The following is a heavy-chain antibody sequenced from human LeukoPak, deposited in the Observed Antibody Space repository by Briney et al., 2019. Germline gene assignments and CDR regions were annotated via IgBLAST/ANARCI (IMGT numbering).Heavy chain of an antibody. CDR3: ARLRSTYWYFDL. D-gene: IGHD4-17*01. J-gene: IGHJ2*01. V-gene: IGHV4-4*07. CDR2: IYTSGTT. CDR1: GGSISIYY. Sequence: SETLSLTCTVSGGSISIYYWSWLRQPAGKGLEWIGRIYTSGTTHYNPSLKSRVTMSVDTSKNQFSLKLSSVTAADTAVYYCARLRSTYWYFDLWGRGTLVTVSS.